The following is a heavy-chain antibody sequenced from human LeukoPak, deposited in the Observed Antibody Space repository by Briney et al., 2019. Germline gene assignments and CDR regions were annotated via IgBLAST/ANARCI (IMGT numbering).Heavy chain of an antibody. CDR2: INPNSGET. J-gene: IGHJ4*02. CDR1: GYTFSDCY. CDR3: ARDRDYSNTERGFDY. Sequence: ASVKVSRKTSGYTFSDCYIHWMRQAPGQGLEWMGWINPNSGETKSAQKFQGRVTMTGDTSISTAYMELRRVTSDDTAVYYCARDRDYSNTERGFDYWGQGTQVTVSS. V-gene: IGHV1-2*02. D-gene: IGHD4-11*01.